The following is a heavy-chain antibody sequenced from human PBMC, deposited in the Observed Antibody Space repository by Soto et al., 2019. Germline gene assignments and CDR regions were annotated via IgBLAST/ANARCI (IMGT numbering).Heavy chain of an antibody. D-gene: IGHD3-9*01. CDR1: GGSISSSSYY. CDR3: ARPKQGAYYDILTGYDDSTYYFDY. Sequence: SETLSLTCTVSGGSISSSSYYWGWIRQPPGKGLEWIGSIYYSGSTYYNPSLKSRVTISVDTSKNQFSLKLGSVTAADTAVYYCARPKQGAYYDILTGYDDSTYYFDYWGQGTLVTVSS. V-gene: IGHV4-39*01. J-gene: IGHJ4*02. CDR2: IYYSGST.